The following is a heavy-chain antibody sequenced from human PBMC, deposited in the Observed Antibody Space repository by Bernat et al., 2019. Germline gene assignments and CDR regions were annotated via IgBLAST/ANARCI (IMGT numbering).Heavy chain of an antibody. D-gene: IGHD3-10*01. J-gene: IGHJ5*02. V-gene: IGHV1-69*08. CDR3: ARDPAGYGSAASWFDP. CDR2: IIPILGIA. CDR1: GGTFSSYT. Sequence: QVQLVQSGAEVKKPGSSVKVSCKASGGTFSSYTISWVRQDPGQGLEWMGRIIPILGIANYAQKFQGRVTITADKATSTAYMELSSLRSEDTAVYYCARDPAGYGSAASWFDPWGQGTLVTVSS.